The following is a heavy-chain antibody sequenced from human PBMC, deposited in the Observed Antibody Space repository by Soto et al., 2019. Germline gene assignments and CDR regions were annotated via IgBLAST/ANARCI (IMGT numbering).Heavy chain of an antibody. J-gene: IGHJ4*02. D-gene: IGHD6-19*01. CDR1: GFTFSSYG. CDR2: TWNDGSKK. CDR3: ARDMGYSSGHGFDH. V-gene: IGHV3-33*01. Sequence: QMQLVESGGGVVQPGRSLRLSCAASGFTFSSYGMQWVRQAPGKGLDWVALTWNDGSKKYYADSVEGRFTISRDNSKNTLYLQMDGLRAEDTAVYYCARDMGYSSGHGFDHWGQGTLVTVSS.